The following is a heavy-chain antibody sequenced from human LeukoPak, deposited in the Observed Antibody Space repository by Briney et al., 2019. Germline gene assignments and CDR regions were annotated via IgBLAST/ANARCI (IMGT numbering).Heavy chain of an antibody. CDR3: ARRGAATDSFDI. CDR2: ISYDGSNK. CDR1: GFTFSSYG. V-gene: IGHV3-30*03. J-gene: IGHJ3*02. D-gene: IGHD1-26*01. Sequence: GGSLRLSCAASGFTFSSYGMHWVRQAPGKGLEWVAVISYDGSNKYYADSVKGRFTISRDNAKNTLYLQMNSLRAEDTAVYYCARRGAATDSFDIWGQGTMVTVSS.